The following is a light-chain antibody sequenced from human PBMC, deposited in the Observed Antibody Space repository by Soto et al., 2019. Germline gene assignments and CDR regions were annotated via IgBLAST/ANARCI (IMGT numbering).Light chain of an antibody. Sequence: QSALTQPASVSGTRGQSITISCTGTSRDVGGYNYVSWYQQHPGKAPRLMIYEVSNRPSGVSNRFSGSKSGNTASLTISGLQAEDEADYYCSSYTSSSTPYVLGTGTKV. V-gene: IGLV2-14*01. CDR3: SSYTSSSTPYV. CDR1: SRDVGGYNY. CDR2: EVS. J-gene: IGLJ1*01.